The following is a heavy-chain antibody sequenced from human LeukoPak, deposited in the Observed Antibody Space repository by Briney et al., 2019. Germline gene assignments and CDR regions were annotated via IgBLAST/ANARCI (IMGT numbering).Heavy chain of an antibody. J-gene: IGHJ4*02. CDR3: AKSGYYDSSGYPDY. V-gene: IGHV3-9*01. CDR2: ISWNSGSI. Sequence: PGRSLRLSCAAPGFTFDDYAMHWVRQAPGKGLEWVSGISWNSGSIGYADSVKGRFTISRDNAKNSLYLQMNSLRAEDTALYYCAKSGYYDSSGYPDYWGQGTLVTVSS. D-gene: IGHD3-22*01. CDR1: GFTFDDYA.